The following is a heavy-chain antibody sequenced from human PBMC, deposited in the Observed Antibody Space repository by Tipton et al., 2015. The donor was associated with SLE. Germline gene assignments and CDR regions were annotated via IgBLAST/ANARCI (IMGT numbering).Heavy chain of an antibody. CDR1: GDSVSSNSAA. D-gene: IGHD2-15*01. V-gene: IGHV4-61*02. CDR2: IYNSGIT. Sequence: GLVKPSQTLSLTCAISGDSVSSNSAAWNWVRQPAGKGLEWIGLIYNSGITNYNPALQSRVTLSVDMSKNQFSLRLSSVTAADTGVYYCVKSVVVVSPRDYYCYMDVGDKGTTVTVSS. J-gene: IGHJ6*03. CDR3: VKSVVVVSPRDYYCYMDV.